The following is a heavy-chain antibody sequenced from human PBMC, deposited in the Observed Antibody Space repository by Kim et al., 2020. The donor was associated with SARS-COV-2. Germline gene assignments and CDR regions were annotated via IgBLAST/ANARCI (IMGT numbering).Heavy chain of an antibody. J-gene: IGHJ4*02. Sequence: ADSVKGRFTISRDNSKNTLYLQMNSLRAEDTAVYYCAKPSFPGQWLPFDYWGQGTLVTVSS. V-gene: IGHV3-23*01. CDR3: AKPSFPGQWLPFDY. D-gene: IGHD6-19*01.